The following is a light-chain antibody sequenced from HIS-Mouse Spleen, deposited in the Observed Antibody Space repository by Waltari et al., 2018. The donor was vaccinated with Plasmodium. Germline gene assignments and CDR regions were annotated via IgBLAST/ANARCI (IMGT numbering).Light chain of an antibody. Sequence: SYELTQPPSVSVSPGQTARITCSGDALPTHYHYWYQQKSGQAPVLVIYEDSKRPSGIPERFSGSSSGTMATLTISGAQVEDEADYYCYSTDSSGNHRVFGGGTKLTVL. CDR3: YSTDSSGNHRV. V-gene: IGLV3-10*01. CDR1: ALPTHY. J-gene: IGLJ3*02. CDR2: EDS.